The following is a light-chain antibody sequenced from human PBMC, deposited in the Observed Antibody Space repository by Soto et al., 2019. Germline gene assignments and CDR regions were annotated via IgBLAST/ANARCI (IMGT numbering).Light chain of an antibody. CDR3: SSYTTNNAHV. CDR2: EIF. J-gene: IGLJ2*01. V-gene: IGLV2-14*01. Sequence: QSVLTQPASVSASPGQSISISCTGTTNDVGAFDYVSWYQQHPGKPPKLIIYEIFNRPSGVSHRFSGSKSGNSASLTISGLQAEEEADYYCSSYTTNNAHVFGGGTKLTVL. CDR1: TNDVGAFDY.